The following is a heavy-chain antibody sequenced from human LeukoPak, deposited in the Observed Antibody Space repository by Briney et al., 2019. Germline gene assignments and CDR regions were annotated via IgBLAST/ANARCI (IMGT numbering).Heavy chain of an antibody. Sequence: ASVKVSCKASGGTFSSYAISWVRQAPGQGLEWMGRIIPILGIANYAQKFQGRVTITADKSTSTAYMELSSLRSEDTAVYYCASTGRDGYNLPFDYWGQGTLVTVSS. J-gene: IGHJ4*02. CDR3: ASTGRDGYNLPFDY. V-gene: IGHV1-69*04. D-gene: IGHD5-24*01. CDR1: GGTFSSYA. CDR2: IIPILGIA.